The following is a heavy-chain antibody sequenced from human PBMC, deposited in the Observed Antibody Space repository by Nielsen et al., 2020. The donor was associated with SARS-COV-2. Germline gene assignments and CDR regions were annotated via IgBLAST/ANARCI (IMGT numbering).Heavy chain of an antibody. V-gene: IGHV5-51*01. CDR2: IYPGDSDT. CDR3: ARHQPRYSNYGSIWDRNYYMDV. D-gene: IGHD4-11*01. Sequence: GESLKISCQGSGYSFTSYWIGWVRQMPGKGLEWMGIIYPGDSDTRYSPSFQGQVTISADKSISTAYLQWSSLKTSDTAMYYCARHQPRYSNYGSIWDRNYYMDVWGKGTTVTVSS. J-gene: IGHJ6*03. CDR1: GYSFTSYW.